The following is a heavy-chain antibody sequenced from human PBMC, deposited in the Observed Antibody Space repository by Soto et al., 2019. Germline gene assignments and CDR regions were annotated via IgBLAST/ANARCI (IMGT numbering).Heavy chain of an antibody. J-gene: IGHJ5*02. CDR2: IYYSGST. CDR1: GGSISSGGYY. CDR3: ARGLINYDILTGSGEFDP. Sequence: PSETLSLTCTVSGGSISSGGYYWSWIRQHPGKGLEWIGYIYYSGSTYYNPSLKSRVTISVDTSKNQFSLKLSSVTAADTAVYYCARGLINYDILTGSGEFDPWGQGTLVTVSS. D-gene: IGHD3-9*01. V-gene: IGHV4-31*03.